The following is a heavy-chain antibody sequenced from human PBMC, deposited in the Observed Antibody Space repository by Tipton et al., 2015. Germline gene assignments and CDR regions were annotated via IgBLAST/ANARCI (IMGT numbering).Heavy chain of an antibody. V-gene: IGHV4-34*01. J-gene: IGHJ6*02. Sequence: AGLVKPSETLSLTCAVYGGSFSGYYWSWIRQPPGKGLEWIGEINHSGSTNYNPSLKSRVTISVDTSKNQFSLKLSSVTAADTAVYYCARAPVVAATPEYPYYYYGMDVWGQGTTVTVSS. CDR2: INHSGST. CDR3: ARAPVVAATPEYPYYYYGMDV. D-gene: IGHD2-15*01. CDR1: GGSFSGYY.